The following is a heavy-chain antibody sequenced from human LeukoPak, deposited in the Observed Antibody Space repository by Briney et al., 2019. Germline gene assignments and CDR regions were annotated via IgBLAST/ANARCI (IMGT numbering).Heavy chain of an antibody. Sequence: GGSLRLSCAASGFTFSNYWMSWVRQAPGKGLEWVANIKQDGREIYYVDSVKGRFTISRDNAKNSLYLQMNSLRAEDTAVYYCARDGGYCSSTSCYGAFDIWGQGTMVTVSS. D-gene: IGHD2-2*01. CDR1: GFTFSNYW. V-gene: IGHV3-7*01. J-gene: IGHJ3*02. CDR3: ARDGGYCSSTSCYGAFDI. CDR2: IKQDGREI.